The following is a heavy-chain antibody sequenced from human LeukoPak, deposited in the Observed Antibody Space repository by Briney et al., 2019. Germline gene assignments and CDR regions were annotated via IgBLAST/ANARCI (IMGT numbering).Heavy chain of an antibody. Sequence: SETLSLTCTVSGGSISSYFWSWIRQPPGKGLEWIGYFYYSGSTSYNPSLKSRVTISVDTSKNQFSLKLRSVIAADTAVYYCARHGENSLYRFDYWGQGTLLTVSS. J-gene: IGHJ4*02. CDR3: ARHGENSLYRFDY. D-gene: IGHD3-10*01. CDR1: GGSISSYF. CDR2: FYYSGST. V-gene: IGHV4-59*08.